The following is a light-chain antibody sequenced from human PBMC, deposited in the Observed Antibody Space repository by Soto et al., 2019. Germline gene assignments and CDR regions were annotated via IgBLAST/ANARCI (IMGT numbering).Light chain of an antibody. CDR3: TSYLRNDLWV. J-gene: IGLJ3*02. CDR1: SSDVGAYKY. CDR2: EVT. Sequence: QSALTQPPSASGSPGQSITISCTGTSSDVGAYKYVSWYQQYPGKAPKLMIYEVTKRPSGVPDRFSGSKSGNTASLTVSGLQAEDEADYYCTSYLRNDLWVFGGGTKVTVL. V-gene: IGLV2-8*01.